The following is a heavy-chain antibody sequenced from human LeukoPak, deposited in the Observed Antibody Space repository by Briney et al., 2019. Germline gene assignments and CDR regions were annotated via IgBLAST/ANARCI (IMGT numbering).Heavy chain of an antibody. D-gene: IGHD4-17*01. Sequence: SETLSLTCAVYGGSFSGYYWSWIRQPPGKGLEWIGEINHSGSTNYNPSLKSRVTISVDTSKNQFSLKLSSVTAADTAVYYCARGSGDYQLWFDPWGQGTLVTVSS. CDR3: ARGSGDYQLWFDP. CDR1: GGSFSGYY. J-gene: IGHJ5*02. V-gene: IGHV4-34*01. CDR2: INHSGST.